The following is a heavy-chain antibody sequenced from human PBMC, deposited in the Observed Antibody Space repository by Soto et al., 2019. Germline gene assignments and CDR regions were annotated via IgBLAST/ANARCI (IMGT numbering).Heavy chain of an antibody. V-gene: IGHV2-5*02. CDR2: IYWDDDK. J-gene: IGHJ4*02. CDR3: AHRVLRTVFGLVTTTAIYFDF. Sequence: QITLNESGPTQVKPRQTLTLTCTFSGFSLTTSGVGVGWIRQSPGKAPEGLALIYWDDDKRYSPSLKRRLTLTKDTSKNQVVLTMADLDPADTATYYCAHRVLRTVFGLVTTTAIYFDFWGQGTPVAVSS. D-gene: IGHD3-3*01. CDR1: GFSLTTSGVG.